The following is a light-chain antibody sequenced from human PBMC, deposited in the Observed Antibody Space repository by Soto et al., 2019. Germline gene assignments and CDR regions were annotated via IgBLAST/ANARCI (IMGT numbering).Light chain of an antibody. Sequence: DIQLTQSPSFLSASVGDRVTITCRASQGISTYLAWYQQKPGKAPKLLIYAASTLQSGVPSRFSGSGSGTEFTLTVSSLQPEDFVTYYCQQLDSNPLTFGGGTKVEIK. CDR2: AAS. CDR3: QQLDSNPLT. V-gene: IGKV1-9*01. CDR1: QGISTY. J-gene: IGKJ4*01.